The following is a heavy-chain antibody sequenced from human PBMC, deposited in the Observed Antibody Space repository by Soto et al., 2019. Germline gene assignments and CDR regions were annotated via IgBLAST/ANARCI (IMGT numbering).Heavy chain of an antibody. J-gene: IGHJ3*02. CDR1: GVTFSGSS. CDR2: IRSKANSYAT. V-gene: IGHV3-73*01. CDR3: TSLGDILTSFDI. D-gene: IGHD3-9*01. Sequence: GGSLRLSCAASGVTFSGSSMHWGRPALGKGLEWVGRIRSKANSYATAYAASVKGRFTISRDDSKNTAYLQMNSLKTEDTAVYYCTSLGDILTSFDIWGQGTMVTVSS.